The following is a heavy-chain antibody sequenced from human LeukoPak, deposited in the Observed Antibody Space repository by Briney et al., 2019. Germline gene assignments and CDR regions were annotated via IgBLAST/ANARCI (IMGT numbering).Heavy chain of an antibody. CDR1: GGSFSGYY. V-gene: IGHV4-34*01. D-gene: IGHD6-19*01. J-gene: IGHJ6*02. CDR2: INQRRNT. Sequence: SGTLSLTCAVYGGSFSGYYWTWIRQPPGKGLEWIGEINQRRNTNYNPSLKSRVTISVDTSKNQFSLKLSSVTAADTAVYYCARGYSSGWLRPRDTLDDDRYYYYYGMDVWGQGTTVTVSS. CDR3: ARGYSSGWLRPRDTLDDDRYYYYYGMDV.